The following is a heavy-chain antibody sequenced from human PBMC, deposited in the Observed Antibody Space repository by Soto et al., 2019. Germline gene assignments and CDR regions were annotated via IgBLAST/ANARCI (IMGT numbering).Heavy chain of an antibody. CDR3: ARLYYYDSSGYPLLDY. CDR1: GGSISSGGYY. V-gene: IGHV4-30-4*01. J-gene: IGHJ4*02. Sequence: SETLSLTCTVSGGSISSGGYYWSWIRQPPGKGLEWIGYIYYSGSTYYNPSLKSRVTISVDTSKNQFSLKLSSVTAADTAVYYCARLYYYDSSGYPLLDYWGQGTLLTVSS. D-gene: IGHD3-22*01. CDR2: IYYSGST.